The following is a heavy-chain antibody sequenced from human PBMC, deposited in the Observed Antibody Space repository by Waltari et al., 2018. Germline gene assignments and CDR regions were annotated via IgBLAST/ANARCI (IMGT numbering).Heavy chain of an antibody. CDR2: IYHSGST. V-gene: IGHV4-4*02. CDR3: ARDSYVWGSYRYYGMDV. D-gene: IGHD3-16*02. CDR1: GGSISSSNW. Sequence: QVQLQESGPGLVKPSGTLSLTCAVSGGSISSSNWWRWVRQPPGKGLEWIGEIYHSGSTNYNPSLKSRVTISVDTSKNQFSLKLSSVTAADTAVYYCARDSYVWGSYRYYGMDVWGQGTTVTVSS. J-gene: IGHJ6*02.